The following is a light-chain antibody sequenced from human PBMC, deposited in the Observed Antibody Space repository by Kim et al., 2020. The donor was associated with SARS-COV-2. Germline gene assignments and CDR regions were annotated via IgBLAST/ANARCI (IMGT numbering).Light chain of an antibody. Sequence: QSALTQPASVSGSPGQSITISCTGTSSDVATYDYVSWYQQHPGKAPELMIYDVIKRPSGVSNRFSGSKSGNTASLTISGLQTEDEADYYCSSYTTSRTLVFGGGTKLTVL. J-gene: IGLJ3*02. CDR2: DVI. CDR3: SSYTTSRTLV. V-gene: IGLV2-14*03. CDR1: SSDVATYDY.